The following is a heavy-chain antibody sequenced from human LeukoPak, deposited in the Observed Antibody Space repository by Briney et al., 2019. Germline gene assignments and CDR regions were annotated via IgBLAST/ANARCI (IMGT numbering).Heavy chain of an antibody. CDR1: GGSISSSGYY. CDR2: IYHSGST. J-gene: IGHJ4*02. D-gene: IGHD1-26*01. Sequence: SETLSLTCTVSGGSISSSGYYWGWIRQPPGKGLEWIGSIYHSGSTYYNPSLKSRVTISVDTSKNQFSLNLSSVTAADTAVYYCARAGLTVWELHYWGQGALVTVSS. V-gene: IGHV4-39*07. CDR3: ARAGLTVWELHY.